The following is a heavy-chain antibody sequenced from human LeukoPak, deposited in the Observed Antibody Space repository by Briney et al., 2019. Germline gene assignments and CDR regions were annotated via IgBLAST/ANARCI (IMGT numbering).Heavy chain of an antibody. J-gene: IGHJ4*02. CDR2: IYYSGST. CDR3: ARDGRDGYSFLFDY. D-gene: IGHD5-24*01. V-gene: IGHV4-59*01. CDR1: GGSISSYY. Sequence: PSETLSLTCTVSGGSISSYYWSWIRQPPGKGLEWIGYIYYSGSTNYNPSLKSRVTISVDTSKNQFSLKLSSVTAADTAVYYCARDGRDGYSFLFDYWGQGTLVTVSS.